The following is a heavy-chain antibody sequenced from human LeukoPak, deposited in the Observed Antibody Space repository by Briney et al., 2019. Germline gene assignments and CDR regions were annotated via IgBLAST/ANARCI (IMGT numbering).Heavy chain of an antibody. Sequence: HPGGSLRLSCAASGFTFDDYAMHWVRQAPGKGLEGVSGISWNSGSIGYADSVKGRFTISRDNAKNSLYLQMNSLRAEDTALYYCAKDIHPRRFRTGYPFDYWGQGTLVTVSS. D-gene: IGHD3/OR15-3a*01. CDR1: GFTFDDYA. CDR2: ISWNSGSI. V-gene: IGHV3-9*01. CDR3: AKDIHPRRFRTGYPFDY. J-gene: IGHJ4*02.